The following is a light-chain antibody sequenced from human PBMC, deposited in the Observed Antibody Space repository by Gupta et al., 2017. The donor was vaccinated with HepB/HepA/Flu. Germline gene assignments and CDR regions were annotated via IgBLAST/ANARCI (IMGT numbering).Light chain of an antibody. Sequence: QSVLTQPPSVSGAPGQRVTISCTGSSSNIGAGYDVHWYQQLPGTPPKLLIYGTSNRPSGVPGRFSASKSGTSASPAITALQAEDDADYYSQSYDSSLSGVFGGGTKLTVL. CDR3: QSYDSSLSGV. CDR2: GTS. CDR1: SSNIGAGYD. J-gene: IGLJ2*01. V-gene: IGLV1-40*01.